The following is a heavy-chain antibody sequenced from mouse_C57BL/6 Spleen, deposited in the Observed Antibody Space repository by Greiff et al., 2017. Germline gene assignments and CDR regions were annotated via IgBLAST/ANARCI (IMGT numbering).Heavy chain of an antibody. CDR3: ARVEGRYAMDY. J-gene: IGHJ4*01. CDR1: GYAFSSYW. V-gene: IGHV1-80*01. D-gene: IGHD1-1*01. Sequence: VHLVESGAELVKPGASVKISCKASGYAFSSYWMNWVKQRPGKGLEWIGQIYPGDGDTNYNGKFKGKATLTADKSSSTAYMQLSSLTSEDSAVYFCARVEGRYAMDYWGQGTSVTVSS. CDR2: IYPGDGDT.